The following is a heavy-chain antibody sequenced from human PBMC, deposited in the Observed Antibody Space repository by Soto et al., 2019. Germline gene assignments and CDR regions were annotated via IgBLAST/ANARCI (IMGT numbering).Heavy chain of an antibody. CDR3: ARDYYDSSGYYYPD. CDR1: GGTFSSYA. CDR2: IIPIFGTA. Sequence: QVQLVQSGAEVKKPGSSVKVSCKASGGTFSSYAISWVRQAPGQGLEWMGGIIPIFGTANYAQKFQGRVTXXAXEXXSTAYMEMSSLRSEDTAVYYCARDYYDSSGYYYPDWGQGTLVTVSS. J-gene: IGHJ4*02. D-gene: IGHD3-22*01. V-gene: IGHV1-69*12.